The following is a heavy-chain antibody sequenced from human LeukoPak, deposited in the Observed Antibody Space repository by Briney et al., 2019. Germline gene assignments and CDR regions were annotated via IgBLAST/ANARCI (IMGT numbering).Heavy chain of an antibody. CDR2: INPNSGGT. J-gene: IGHJ5*02. CDR1: GYTFTGYY. CDR3: ARDLSGDTMILDP. D-gene: IGHD3-22*01. Sequence: ASVKVSCKASGYTFTGYYMHWVRQAPGQGLEWMGWINPNSGGTNYAQKFQGWVTMTRDTSISTAYMELRSLRSDDTAVYYCARDLSGDTMILDPWGQGTLVTVSS. V-gene: IGHV1-2*04.